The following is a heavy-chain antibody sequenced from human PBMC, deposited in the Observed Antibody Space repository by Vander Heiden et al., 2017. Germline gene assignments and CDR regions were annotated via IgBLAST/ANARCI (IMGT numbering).Heavy chain of an antibody. J-gene: IGHJ6*02. CDR1: GCTFGPYY. CDR2: INSDGSIT. V-gene: IGHV3-74*01. Sequence: EVQLVESGGGSGQPGGSRRLSCVGSGCTFGPYYIHWMRQAPGKGLVWVSNINSDGSITNYADSARGRFTISRDNARSTVYLQMNDLRAEDTAVYYCARGNYGMDVWGQGSTVTVSS. CDR3: ARGNYGMDV.